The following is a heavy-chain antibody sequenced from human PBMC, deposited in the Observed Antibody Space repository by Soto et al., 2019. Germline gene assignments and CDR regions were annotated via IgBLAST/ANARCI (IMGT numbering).Heavy chain of an antibody. CDR2: INEDGSER. Sequence: PVGSPRLSCAASEFTFSPYWMSWFRQTPGKGLEWVANINEDGSERYYVDSVTGRFTISIDNAKNSLYLQMNSLRGEDTAVYYSTRELVLDYWGQRTLVTV. V-gene: IGHV3-7*05. CDR1: EFTFSPYW. J-gene: IGHJ4*02. CDR3: TRELVLDY.